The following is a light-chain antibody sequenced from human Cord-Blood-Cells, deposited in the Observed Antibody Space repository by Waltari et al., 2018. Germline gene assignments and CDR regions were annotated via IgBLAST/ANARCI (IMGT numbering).Light chain of an antibody. Sequence: QSALTQPASVSGSPGQSITISCTGTSSDAGGYNYVSWYQQHPGKAPKLMIYDVSKRPSGVSNRFSGSKSGNTASLTISGLQAEDEADYYCSSYTSSSTEVFGTGTKVTVL. CDR3: SSYTSSSTEV. J-gene: IGLJ1*01. V-gene: IGLV2-14*01. CDR1: SSDAGGYNY. CDR2: DVS.